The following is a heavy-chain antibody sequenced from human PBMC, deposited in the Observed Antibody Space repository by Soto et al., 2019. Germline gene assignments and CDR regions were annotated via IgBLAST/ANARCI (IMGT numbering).Heavy chain of an antibody. J-gene: IGHJ4*02. V-gene: IGHV1-69*01. D-gene: IGHD3-10*01. Sequence: QVQLVQSGAEVKKPGSSVKVSCKASGGTFSSYAISWVRQAPGQGLEWMGGIIPIFGTANYAQKFQGRVMITADESTSTAYMELSSLRSEDTAVYYCARDPFLYYGSGSYHDYWGQGTLVTVSS. CDR1: GGTFSSYA. CDR3: ARDPFLYYGSGSYHDY. CDR2: IIPIFGTA.